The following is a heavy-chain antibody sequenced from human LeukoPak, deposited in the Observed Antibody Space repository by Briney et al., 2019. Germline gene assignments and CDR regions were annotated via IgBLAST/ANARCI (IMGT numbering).Heavy chain of an antibody. CDR2: IIPIFGTA. D-gene: IGHD3-10*01. V-gene: IGHV1-69*06. J-gene: IGHJ3*02. CDR3: ASSPDHVRELVRENDAFDI. Sequence: RASVKVSCKASGGTFSSYAISWVRQAPGQGLEWMGGIIPIFGTANYAQKFQGRVTITADKSTSTAYMELSSLRSEDTAVYYCASSPDHVRELVRENDAFDIWGQGTMVTVSS. CDR1: GGTFSSYA.